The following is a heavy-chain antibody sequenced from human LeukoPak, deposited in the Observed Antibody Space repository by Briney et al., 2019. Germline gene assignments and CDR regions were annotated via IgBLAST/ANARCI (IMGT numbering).Heavy chain of an antibody. Sequence: ASVKVSCKASGHTFTDYYMHWVRQAPGQGLEWMGWINPNSGDTKYTQKFQGRVTMTRDTSISTAYMELTRLTSDDTAVCYCARTWIASSGWYPFNYWGQGTLVTVSS. J-gene: IGHJ4*02. V-gene: IGHV1-2*02. D-gene: IGHD6-19*01. CDR3: ARTWIASSGWYPFNY. CDR1: GHTFTDYY. CDR2: INPNSGDT.